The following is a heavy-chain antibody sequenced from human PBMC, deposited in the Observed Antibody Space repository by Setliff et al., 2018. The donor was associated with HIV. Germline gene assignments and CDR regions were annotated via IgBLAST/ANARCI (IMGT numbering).Heavy chain of an antibody. CDR1: GFTFSTYP. CDR2: ITGSGGST. Sequence: PGGSLRLSCVASGFTFSTYPMSWVRQAPGKGLEWVSAITGSGGSTYYAASAKGRFTISRDNSKTTVYLQMNSLRADDTAIYYCAKDRAVGAFGDAFDIWGRGTMVTVSS. CDR3: AKDRAVGAFGDAFDI. D-gene: IGHD1-26*01. J-gene: IGHJ3*02. V-gene: IGHV3-23*01.